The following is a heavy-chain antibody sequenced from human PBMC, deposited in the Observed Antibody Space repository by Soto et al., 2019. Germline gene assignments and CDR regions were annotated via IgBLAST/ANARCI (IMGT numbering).Heavy chain of an antibody. CDR2: IYPGDSDT. CDR1: GYSFTSYW. V-gene: IGHV5-51*01. D-gene: IGHD3-22*01. CDR3: ARYPLDYYDSSGYLDY. J-gene: IGHJ4*02. Sequence: PGESLKISCKGSGYSFTSYWIGWVRQMPGKGLEWMGIIYPGDSDTRYSPSFQGRVTISADKSISTAYLQWSSLKASDTAMYYCARYPLDYYDSSGYLDYWGQGTLVTVSS.